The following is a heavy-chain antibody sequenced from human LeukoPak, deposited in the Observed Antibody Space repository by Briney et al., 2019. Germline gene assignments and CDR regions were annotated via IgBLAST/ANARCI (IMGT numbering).Heavy chain of an antibody. CDR1: GYTLTELS. CDR3: ATLGYCSGGSCPGNWFDP. CDR2: FDPEDGET. V-gene: IGHV1-24*01. J-gene: IGHJ5*02. D-gene: IGHD2-15*01. Sequence: GASVKVSCKVSGYTLTELSMHWVRQAPGKGLEWMGGFDPEDGETIYAQKFQGRVTMTEDTSTDTAYMELSSLRSEDTAVYYCATLGYCSGGSCPGNWFDPWGQGTLVTVSS.